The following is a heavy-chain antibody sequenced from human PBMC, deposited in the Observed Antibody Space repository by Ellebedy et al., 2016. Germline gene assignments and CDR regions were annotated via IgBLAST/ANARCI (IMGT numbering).Heavy chain of an antibody. Sequence: SETLSLTXTVSGGSVSSRTYYWSWIRQPPGKGLEWIGYIDNAGSTFYNPSLRSRVLMSLDMSKSQVSLNLNSVTAADTAVYYRARNPDYGIYFDYWGQGALVTVSS. CDR2: IDNAGST. V-gene: IGHV4-30-4*01. J-gene: IGHJ4*02. CDR3: ARNPDYGIYFDY. D-gene: IGHD4-17*01. CDR1: GGSVSSRTYY.